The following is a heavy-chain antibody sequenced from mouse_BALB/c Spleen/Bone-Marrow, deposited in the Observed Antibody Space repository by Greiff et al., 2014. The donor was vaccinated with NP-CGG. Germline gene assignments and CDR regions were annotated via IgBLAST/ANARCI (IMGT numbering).Heavy chain of an antibody. CDR1: GYTLTSYW. Sequence: VKLQESGAEFVEPGASVKLSCKASGYTLTSYWMHWVKQRPGQGLEWIGEIDPSDSYTNYNQKFKGKATLTVDKSSSTAYMQLSSLTSEDSAVYYCARRELGPRWFTYWGQGTLVTVCA. D-gene: IGHD3-1*01. J-gene: IGHJ3*01. CDR3: ARRELGPRWFTY. V-gene: IGHV1-69*02. CDR2: IDPSDSYT.